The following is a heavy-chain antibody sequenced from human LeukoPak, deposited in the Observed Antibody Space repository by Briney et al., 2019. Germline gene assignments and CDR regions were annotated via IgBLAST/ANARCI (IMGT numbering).Heavy chain of an antibody. Sequence: PGGSLRLSCAASGFTFSSYGMHWVRQAPGKGLEWVAFIRYDGSNKYYADSVKGRFTISRDNSKNTLYLQMNSLRAEDTAVYYCARDSPYYDFWSGLDYWGQGTLVTVSS. CDR2: IRYDGSNK. D-gene: IGHD3-3*01. CDR3: ARDSPYYDFWSGLDY. J-gene: IGHJ4*02. CDR1: GFTFSSYG. V-gene: IGHV3-30*02.